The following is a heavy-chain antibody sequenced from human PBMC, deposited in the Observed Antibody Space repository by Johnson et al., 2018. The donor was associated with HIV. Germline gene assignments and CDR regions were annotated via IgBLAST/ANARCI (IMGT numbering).Heavy chain of an antibody. Sequence: EVQLVESGGGLVKPGGSLRLSCAASGFTFSNAWMSWVRQAPGKGLEWVGRIKSKTDGGTTDYAAPVIGRFTISRDVSKNTLYLQMNSLKTEDTAVYYCTKDEDDGNYVAADAFDIWGQGTMVTVSS. CDR3: TKDEDDGNYVAADAFDI. J-gene: IGHJ3*02. D-gene: IGHD1-7*01. CDR2: IKSKTDGGTT. V-gene: IGHV3-15*01. CDR1: GFTFSNAW.